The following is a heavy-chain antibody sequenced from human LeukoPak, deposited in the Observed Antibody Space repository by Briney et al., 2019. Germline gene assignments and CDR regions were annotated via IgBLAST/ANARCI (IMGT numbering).Heavy chain of an antibody. Sequence: PGRSLRLSCAASGFSFSGYWMSWVREAPGKGLEWVANIKYDGTMRFYLDSVKGRFTISRDNAKNLLYLQMNSLRADDTAVYYCATSYDSSANDWRQGTLVTVRS. CDR3: ATSYDSSAND. V-gene: IGHV3-7*01. CDR1: GFSFSGYW. J-gene: IGHJ4*02. CDR2: IKYDGTMR. D-gene: IGHD3-22*01.